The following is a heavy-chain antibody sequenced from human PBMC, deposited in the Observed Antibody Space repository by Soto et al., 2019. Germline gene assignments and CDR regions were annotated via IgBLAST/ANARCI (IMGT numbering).Heavy chain of an antibody. V-gene: IGHV3-23*01. CDR2: ISGSGGST. D-gene: IGHD5-18*01. CDR1: GFTFSSYA. CDR3: AKGGDIQLWPYFDY. Sequence: GGSLRLSCAASGFTFSSYAMSWVRQAPGKGLEWVSAISGSGGSTYYADSVKGRFTISRDKSKNTLYLQMNSLRAEDTAVYYCAKGGDIQLWPYFDYWGQGTLVTVSS. J-gene: IGHJ4*02.